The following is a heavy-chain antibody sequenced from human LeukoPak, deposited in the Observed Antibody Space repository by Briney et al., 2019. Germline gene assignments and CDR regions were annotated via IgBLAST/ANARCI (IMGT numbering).Heavy chain of an antibody. V-gene: IGHV3-48*03. Sequence: GGSLRLSCAASGFTFSSYEMTWVRQAPGKGLEWISYISSSGSAIYYADSVKGRFTISRDNAKNSLYLQMNSLRAEDTAVYYCARVVSGYTDSWFDPWGQGTLVTVSS. CDR2: ISSSGSAI. J-gene: IGHJ5*02. D-gene: IGHD3-22*01. CDR3: ARVVSGYTDSWFDP. CDR1: GFTFSSYE.